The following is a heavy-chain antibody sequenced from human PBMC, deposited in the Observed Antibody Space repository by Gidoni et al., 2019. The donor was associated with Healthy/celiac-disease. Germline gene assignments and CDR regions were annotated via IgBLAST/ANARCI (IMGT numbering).Heavy chain of an antibody. CDR2: ISYDGSNK. V-gene: IGHV3-30-3*01. J-gene: IGHJ4*02. Sequence: QVQLVASGGGVVQPGRSLRLSCAASGFTFSSYAMHWVRQAPGKGLEWVAVISYDGSNKYYADSVKGRFTISRDNSKNTLYLQMNSLRAEDTAVYYCARGGRYDSSGYPLFWGQGTLVTVSS. CDR3: ARGGRYDSSGYPLF. D-gene: IGHD3-22*01. CDR1: GFTFSSYA.